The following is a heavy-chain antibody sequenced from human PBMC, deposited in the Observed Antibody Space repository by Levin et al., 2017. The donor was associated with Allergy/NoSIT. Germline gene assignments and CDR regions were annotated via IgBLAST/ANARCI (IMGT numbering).Heavy chain of an antibody. CDR1: GASISSGGYY. CDR2: FYYGGGT. J-gene: IGHJ4*02. CDR3: ARSPEAYCAGGSCYDY. V-gene: IGHV4-30-4*01. Sequence: SETLSLTCTVSGASISSGGYYWSWIRQPPGTGLEWIGFFYYGGGTYFNPSLKSRVSISIDTSDNQFSLKLSSVTAADTAVYYCARSPEAYCAGGSCYDYWGQGSLVTVPS. D-gene: IGHD2-15*01.